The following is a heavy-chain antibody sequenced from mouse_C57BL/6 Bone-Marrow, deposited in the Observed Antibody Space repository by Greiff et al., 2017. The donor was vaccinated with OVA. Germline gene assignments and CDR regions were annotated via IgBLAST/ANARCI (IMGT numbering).Heavy chain of an antibody. CDR3: ARYYSNCVSMDY. J-gene: IGHJ4*01. CDR2: IYPGSGST. CDR1: GYTFTSYW. D-gene: IGHD2-5*01. V-gene: IGHV1-55*01. Sequence: QVQLQQPGAELVKPGASVKMSCKASGYTFTSYWITWVKQRPGQGLEWIGDIYPGSGSTNYNEKFKSKATLTVDTSSSTAYMQLSSLTSEDSAVYDSARYYSNCVSMDYWGQGTSVTVSS.